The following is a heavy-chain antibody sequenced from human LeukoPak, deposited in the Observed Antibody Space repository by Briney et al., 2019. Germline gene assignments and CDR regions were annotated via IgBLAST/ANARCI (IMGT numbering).Heavy chain of an antibody. CDR1: GFTFSSYA. Sequence: PGRSLRLSCAASGFTFSSYAMHWVRQAPGKGLEWVAVISYDGSNKYYADSVKGRFTISRDNSKNTLYLQMHSLILEDTAVYYCTRGSDDYDTSGYYYDLGDYWGQGTLVTVSS. CDR3: TRGSDDYDTSGYYYDLGDY. V-gene: IGHV3-30*04. D-gene: IGHD3-22*01. CDR2: ISYDGSNK. J-gene: IGHJ4*02.